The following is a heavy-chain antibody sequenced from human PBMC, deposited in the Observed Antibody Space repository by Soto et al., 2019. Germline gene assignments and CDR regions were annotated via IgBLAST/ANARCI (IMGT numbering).Heavy chain of an antibody. Sequence: QVQLVQSGAEVKKPGSSVKVSCKASGGTFSSYTISWVRQAPGQGLEWMGRIIPILGIANYAQKFQGRVTITADKSTSTAYMELSSLRSEDTAVYYCARDSSSWNTYYYHGMDVWGQGTTVTVSS. D-gene: IGHD6-13*01. CDR1: GGTFSSYT. CDR3: ARDSSSWNTYYYHGMDV. CDR2: IIPILGIA. J-gene: IGHJ6*02. V-gene: IGHV1-69*08.